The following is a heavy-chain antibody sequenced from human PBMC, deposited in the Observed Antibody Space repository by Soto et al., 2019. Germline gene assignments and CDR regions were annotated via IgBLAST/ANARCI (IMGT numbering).Heavy chain of an antibody. V-gene: IGHV1-2*04. Sequence: ASVKGSCKASGYSLTGDYMDWVRQAPGQGLEWMGWINPNSGGTNYAQKFQGWVTMTRDTSISTAYMELSRLRSDDTAVYYCATSTSDIVVVPAAMAYWGQGTLVTVSS. CDR3: ATSTSDIVVVPAAMAY. D-gene: IGHD2-2*01. CDR2: INPNSGGT. J-gene: IGHJ4*02. CDR1: GYSLTGDY.